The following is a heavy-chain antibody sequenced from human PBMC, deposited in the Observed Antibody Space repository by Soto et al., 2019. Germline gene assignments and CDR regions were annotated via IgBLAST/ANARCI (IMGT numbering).Heavy chain of an antibody. CDR1: GFTFSNAW. D-gene: IGHD3-16*01. J-gene: IGHJ4*02. Sequence: PGGSLRLSCAASGFTFSNAWMNWVRQAPGKGLEWVSAISGSGGSTYYADSVKGRFTISSDNSKNTLYLQMNSLRAEDTAVYYCAKDYTATNFDYWGEGTLFTVA. CDR3: AKDYTATNFDY. V-gene: IGHV3-23*01. CDR2: ISGSGGST.